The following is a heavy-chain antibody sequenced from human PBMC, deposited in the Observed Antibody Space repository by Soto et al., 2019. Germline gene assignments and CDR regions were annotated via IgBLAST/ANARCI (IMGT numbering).Heavy chain of an antibody. CDR3: ARQQWLVLNAFDI. CDR2: IYYSGNT. V-gene: IGHV4-59*08. D-gene: IGHD6-19*01. CDR1: GGSITSHY. Sequence: PSETLSLTCTVSGGSITSHYWSWIRQPPGKGLEWIGYIYYSGNTNYNPSLKSRVTISVDTSKNQFSLKLRSVTAADTALYYCARQQWLVLNAFDIWGQGTMVTVSS. J-gene: IGHJ3*02.